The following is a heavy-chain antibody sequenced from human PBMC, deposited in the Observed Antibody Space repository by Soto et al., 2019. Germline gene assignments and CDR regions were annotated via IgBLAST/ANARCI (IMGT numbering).Heavy chain of an antibody. Sequence: EVHLVESGGGLVKPGGSLRLSCAVSGFTFSSCTMNWVRQAPGKGLEWVSSISPSTSHIYYADSVKGRFTISRDNAKNSLFLKMNSMRADDTAVYYCSGCSGGACHQNYGMDVWGQGTTVTVSS. J-gene: IGHJ6*02. CDR1: GFTFSSCT. CDR3: SGCSGGACHQNYGMDV. D-gene: IGHD2-15*01. V-gene: IGHV3-21*01. CDR2: ISPSTSHI.